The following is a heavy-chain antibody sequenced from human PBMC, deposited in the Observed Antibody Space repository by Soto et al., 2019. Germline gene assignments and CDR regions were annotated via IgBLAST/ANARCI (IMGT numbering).Heavy chain of an antibody. J-gene: IGHJ6*02. V-gene: IGHV1-69*06. Sequence: SVKVSCKASGGTFSSYAISWVRQAPGQGLEWMGGIIPIFGTANYAQKFQGRVTITADKSTSTAYMELSSLRSEDTAVYYCARGIVVPAAIRAYGMDVWGQGTTVTVSS. CDR1: GGTFSSYA. CDR3: ARGIVVPAAIRAYGMDV. CDR2: IIPIFGTA. D-gene: IGHD2-2*02.